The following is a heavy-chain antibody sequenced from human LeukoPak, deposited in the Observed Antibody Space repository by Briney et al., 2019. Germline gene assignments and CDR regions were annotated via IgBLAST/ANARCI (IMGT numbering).Heavy chain of an antibody. V-gene: IGHV3-74*01. Sequence: GGSLRLSCAASGFTFSSYSMNWVRQAPGKGLVWVSRVNSDGSSTSYADSVKGRFTISRDNAKNTLYLQMNSLRAEDTAVYYCAREYSSSWPFDYWGQGTLVTVSS. D-gene: IGHD6-13*01. CDR1: GFTFSSYS. CDR2: VNSDGSST. CDR3: AREYSSSWPFDY. J-gene: IGHJ4*02.